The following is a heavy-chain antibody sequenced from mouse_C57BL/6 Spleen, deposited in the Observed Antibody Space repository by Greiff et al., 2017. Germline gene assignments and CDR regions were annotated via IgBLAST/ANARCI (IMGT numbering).Heavy chain of an antibody. CDR2: IWSDGST. V-gene: IGHV2-6-1*01. Sequence: QVQLKESGPGLVAPSQSLSITCTVSGFSLTSDGVHWVRQPPGKGLEWLVVIWSDGSTTYNSALKSRLSISKDNSKSQVFLKMNSLQTDDTAMYYCARHSSGYDYAMDYWGQGTSVTVSS. CDR1: GFSLTSDG. D-gene: IGHD3-2*02. CDR3: ARHSSGYDYAMDY. J-gene: IGHJ4*01.